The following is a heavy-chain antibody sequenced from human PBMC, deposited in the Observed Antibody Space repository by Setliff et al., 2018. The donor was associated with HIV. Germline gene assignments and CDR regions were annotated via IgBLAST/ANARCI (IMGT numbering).Heavy chain of an antibody. Sequence: GESLKISCAASGFTFHDYGMSWVRQAPGKGLEWVSGINWNGGSIGYADSVKGRFAISRDNGKNSLYLQMNSLRVEDTALYYCARGFCSGGSCYYFPPLDCWGQGTLVTVSS. CDR3: ARGFCSGGSCYYFPPLDC. CDR1: GFTFHDYG. CDR2: INWNGGSI. V-gene: IGHV3-20*04. D-gene: IGHD2-15*01. J-gene: IGHJ4*02.